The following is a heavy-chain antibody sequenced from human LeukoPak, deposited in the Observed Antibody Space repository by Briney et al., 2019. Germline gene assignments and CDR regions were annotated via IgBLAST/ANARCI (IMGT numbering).Heavy chain of an antibody. CDR1: GFTFRTSW. CDR2: IKEDGSAK. J-gene: IGHJ4*02. CDR3: ARDRAYSTFDY. Sequence: GGSLRLSWEASGFTFRTSWMSWVRQAPGKGLEWVANIKEDGSAKNYVDSVKGHFTISRDNAENSLYLQMNSLRAEDTAVYYCARDRAYSTFDYWGQGTLVTVSS. D-gene: IGHD3-16*01. V-gene: IGHV3-7*01.